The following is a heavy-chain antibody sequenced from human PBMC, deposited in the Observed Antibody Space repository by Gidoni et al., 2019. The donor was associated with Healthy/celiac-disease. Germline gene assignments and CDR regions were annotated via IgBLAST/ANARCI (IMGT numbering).Heavy chain of an antibody. CDR3: ARLYYYGSGPDY. Sequence: QVQLQESGPGLVQPSETLSLTCPVSVGSISSYYWSWIRQPPGKGLEWIGYIYYSGSTNYNPSLKSRVTISVDTSKNQFSLKLSAVTAADTAVDYCARLYYYGSGPDYWGQGTLVTVSS. D-gene: IGHD3-10*01. CDR1: VGSISSYY. J-gene: IGHJ4*02. CDR2: IYYSGST. V-gene: IGHV4-59*08.